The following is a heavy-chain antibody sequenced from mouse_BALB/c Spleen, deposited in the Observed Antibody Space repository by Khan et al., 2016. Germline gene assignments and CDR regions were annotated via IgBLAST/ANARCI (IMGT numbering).Heavy chain of an antibody. V-gene: IGHV3-8*02. J-gene: IGHJ4*01. CDR2: ISYSGST. CDR1: GDSINSNY. CDR3: ARYGRDAMDY. Sequence: VQLQESGPSLVKPSQTLSLTCSVTGDSINSNYWNWIRKFPGNKLEYMGYISYSGSTYYNPSLKSRISITRDTSKNQYYLQLNSVTTEDTATYYCARYGRDAMDYWGQGTSVTVSS. D-gene: IGHD1-1*01.